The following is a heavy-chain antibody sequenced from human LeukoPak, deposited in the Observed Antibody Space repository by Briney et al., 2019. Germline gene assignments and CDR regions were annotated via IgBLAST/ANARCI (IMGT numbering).Heavy chain of an antibody. CDR2: ISSSSSYI. Sequence: KPGGSLRLSCAASGFTFSSYSMNWVRQAPGKGLEWDSSISSSSSYIYYADSVKGRFTISRDNAKNSLYLQMNSLRAEDTAVYYCASHPGVRRGDIWGQGTMVTVSS. V-gene: IGHV3-21*01. CDR3: ASHPGVRRGDI. CDR1: GFTFSSYS. D-gene: IGHD2-8*01. J-gene: IGHJ3*02.